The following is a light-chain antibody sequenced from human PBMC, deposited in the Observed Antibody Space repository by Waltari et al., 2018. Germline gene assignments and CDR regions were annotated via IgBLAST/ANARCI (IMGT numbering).Light chain of an antibody. CDR1: SSDVGAYTF. CDR3: SSYAGSDNLRV. J-gene: IGLJ1*01. Sequence: QSALTQPPSASGSPGQSVTISCTGTSSDVGAYTFVSWYQQHPGKAPKLLIYEVSKRPSGAPDRFSVSKSGSTASLTVAGLQAEDEADYYCSSYAGSDNLRVFGTGTMVTVL. CDR2: EVS. V-gene: IGLV2-8*01.